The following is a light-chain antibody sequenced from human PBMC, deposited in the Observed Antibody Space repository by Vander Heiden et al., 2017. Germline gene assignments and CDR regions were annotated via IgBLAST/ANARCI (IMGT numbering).Light chain of an antibody. CDR2: GAS. Sequence: EIVMTQSPATLSVSPGERATLSCRASQSVSSNLAWYQQKPGQAPRLLIYGASTRATGIPARFSGSGSGTEFTLTISSLQPEDFAVYYCQQYNNWPRTFGQRTKLEIK. V-gene: IGKV3-15*01. CDR1: QSVSSN. CDR3: QQYNNWPRT. J-gene: IGKJ2*01.